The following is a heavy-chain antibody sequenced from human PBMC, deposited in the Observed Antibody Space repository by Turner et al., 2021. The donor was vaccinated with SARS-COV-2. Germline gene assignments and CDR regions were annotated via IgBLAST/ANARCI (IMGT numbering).Heavy chain of an antibody. Sequence: QVQLVQSGAEVKKPGSSVKVSCKASGGTFKSYAINWVRQAPGQGLEWMGKIVPIFGTTHYAQKFEGRIAIAADKSTSTAYMELNSLRSEDTAVYYCARGLGKSVDYWGQGTLVTVSS. J-gene: IGHJ4*02. CDR1: GGTFKSYA. V-gene: IGHV1-69*06. D-gene: IGHD6-19*01. CDR2: IVPIFGTT. CDR3: ARGLGKSVDY.